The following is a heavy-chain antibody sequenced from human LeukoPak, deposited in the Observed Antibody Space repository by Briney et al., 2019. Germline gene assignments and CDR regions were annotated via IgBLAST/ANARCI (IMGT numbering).Heavy chain of an antibody. J-gene: IGHJ4*02. Sequence: GGSLRLSCAASGFTFSSYAMSWVRQAPGKGLEWVSAISGSGGSTYYADSVKGRFTISRDNSKNTQYLQMNSLRAEDTAVYYCAKSPSITMIVIDYWGQGTLVTVSS. CDR1: GFTFSSYA. V-gene: IGHV3-23*01. D-gene: IGHD3-22*01. CDR2: ISGSGGST. CDR3: AKSPSITMIVIDY.